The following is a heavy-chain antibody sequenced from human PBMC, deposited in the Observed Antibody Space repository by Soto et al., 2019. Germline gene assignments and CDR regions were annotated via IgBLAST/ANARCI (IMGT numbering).Heavy chain of an antibody. CDR2: IYYSGST. J-gene: IGHJ6*03. Sequence: SETLSLTCTVSGGSISSYYWSWIRQPPGKGLEWIGYIYYSGSTNYNPSLKSRVTISVDTSKNQFSLKLSSVTAADTAVYYCARGYCSSTSCYIAGYYYMDVWGKGTTVTVSS. CDR1: GGSISSYY. CDR3: ARGYCSSTSCYIAGYYYMDV. D-gene: IGHD2-2*02. V-gene: IGHV4-59*01.